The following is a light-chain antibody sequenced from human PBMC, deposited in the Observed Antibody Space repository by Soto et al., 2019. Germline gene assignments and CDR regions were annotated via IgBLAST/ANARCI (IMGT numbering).Light chain of an antibody. J-gene: IGKJ2*01. CDR1: QSISGW. V-gene: IGKV1-5*03. Sequence: DIQMTQSPSTLSASVGDRVTITCRASQSISGWLAWYQQKPGKAPKLLIYKASSLESGVPSRFSGSGSGTEFTLTISILQPDDFATYYCQQYNSYSPDSFGQGTKLEIK. CDR2: KAS. CDR3: QQYNSYSPDS.